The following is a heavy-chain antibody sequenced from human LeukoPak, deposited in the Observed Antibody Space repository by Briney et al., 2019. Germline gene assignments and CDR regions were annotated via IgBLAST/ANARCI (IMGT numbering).Heavy chain of an antibody. Sequence: ASVKVPCKASGYTFTDYYMHWVRQAPGQGFEWMGWINPNDGDTNYAQKFQGRVTMTRDTSISTAHMEVSRLRSDDTAVYYCARANFLYCSSTTCLFDYWGQGTLVTVSS. D-gene: IGHD2-2*01. CDR1: GYTFTDYY. J-gene: IGHJ4*02. CDR2: INPNDGDT. CDR3: ARANFLYCSSTTCLFDY. V-gene: IGHV1-2*02.